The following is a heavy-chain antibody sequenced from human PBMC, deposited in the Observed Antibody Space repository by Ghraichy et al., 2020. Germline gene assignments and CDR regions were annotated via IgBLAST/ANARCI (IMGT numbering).Heavy chain of an antibody. CDR1: GYTFTTYA. Sequence: ASVKVSCKASGYTFTTYAIHWVRQAPGQRLEWMGWINPGNDNTKYSQKFQDRITITRDASASTAYMELSSLRSEDTALYYCTRDGALACQPLNWFDPWGQGTLVTVSS. J-gene: IGHJ5*02. D-gene: IGHD1-14*01. CDR2: INPGNDNT. CDR3: TRDGALACQPLNWFDP. V-gene: IGHV1-3*01.